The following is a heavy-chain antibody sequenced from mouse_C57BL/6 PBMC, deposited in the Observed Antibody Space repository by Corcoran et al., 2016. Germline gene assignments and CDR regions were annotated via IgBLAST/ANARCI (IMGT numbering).Heavy chain of an antibody. V-gene: IGHV14-1*01. CDR1: GFNIKDYY. CDR3: TTSEGSYYGYYSIPPFDY. CDR2: IDPEDGDT. Sequence: EVQLQQSGAELVRTGASVKLSCTASGFNIKDYYMHWVKQRPEQGLEWIGSIDPEDGDTEYAPKFQGKATMTADTSSNTAYLQLSSLTSEDTAVYYCTTSEGSYYGYYSIPPFDYWGQGTTLTVSS. J-gene: IGHJ2*01. D-gene: IGHD2-3*01.